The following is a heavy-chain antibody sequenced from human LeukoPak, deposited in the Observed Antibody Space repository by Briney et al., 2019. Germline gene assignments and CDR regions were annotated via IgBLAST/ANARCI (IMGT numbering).Heavy chain of an antibody. CDR3: ARVPTPRGTAMVLFDY. CDR1: GGTFSSYA. CDR2: IIPIFGTA. V-gene: IGHV1-69*06. Sequence: GASVKVSCKASGGTFSSYAISWVRQAPGQGLEWMGGIIPIFGTANYAQKFQGRVTITADKSTSTAYMELSSLRSEDTAVYYCARVPTPRGTAMVLFDYWGQGTLVTVSS. J-gene: IGHJ4*02. D-gene: IGHD5-18*01.